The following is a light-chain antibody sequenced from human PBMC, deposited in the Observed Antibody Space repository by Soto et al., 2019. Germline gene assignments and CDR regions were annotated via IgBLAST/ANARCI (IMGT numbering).Light chain of an antibody. V-gene: IGKV3-20*01. CDR2: AVS. J-gene: IGKJ1*01. Sequence: EIVLTQSPGTLTLSPGESAALSCRASQTISNNYLVWYRQKPGQAPRLLIYAVSSRAAGIPDRFSGSGSGTDFALTIARLEPEDSAVYYCQQHSTSPWTFGQGTKVDIK. CDR1: QTISNNY. CDR3: QQHSTSPWT.